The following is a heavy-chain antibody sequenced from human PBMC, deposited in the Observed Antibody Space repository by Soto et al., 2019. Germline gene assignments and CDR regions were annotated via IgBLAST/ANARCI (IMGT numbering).Heavy chain of an antibody. J-gene: IGHJ3*01. V-gene: IGHV3-23*01. CDR3: VRQRRGSFDF. CDR1: GFIFTNYA. Sequence: GGSLRLSCAASGFIFTNYAMNWVRQAPGKGLEWVSVIGGRGNSAYYADSVQGRFTISRDNSKNTLSLQMSSLTADDTAIYYCVRQRRGSFDFWGRGSLLTVSS. D-gene: IGHD5-12*01. CDR2: IGGRGNSA.